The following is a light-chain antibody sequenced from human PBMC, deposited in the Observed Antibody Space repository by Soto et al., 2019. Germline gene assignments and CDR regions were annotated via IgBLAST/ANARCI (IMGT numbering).Light chain of an antibody. CDR2: DVS. Sequence: QSALTQPRSVSGSPGQSVTISCTGTSTDVGGYNYVSWYQQHPGKAPKLMLYDVSKRPSGVPDRFSGSKSGNTASLTISGLQAEDEADYYCCSYEGRDTLYVFGSGTKLTVL. J-gene: IGLJ1*01. CDR3: CSYEGRDTLYV. V-gene: IGLV2-11*01. CDR1: STDVGGYNY.